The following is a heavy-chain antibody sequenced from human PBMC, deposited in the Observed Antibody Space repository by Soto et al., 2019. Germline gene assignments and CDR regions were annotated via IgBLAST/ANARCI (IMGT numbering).Heavy chain of an antibody. CDR2: IDWDDDK. V-gene: IGHV2-70*01. Sequence: VSGPTLVNPTHTLTLTWTFSGFSVSTSGMCVSGIRQPRGKALEWLALIDWDDDKYYSTSLKTRLTISKDTSKNQVVLTMTNMDPVDRATYYCARIRXVDTAMPYYHYYYGMDVWGQGTTVTVSS. D-gene: IGHD5-18*01. CDR3: ARIRXVDTAMPYYHYYYGMDV. J-gene: IGHJ6*02. CDR1: GFSVSTSGMC.